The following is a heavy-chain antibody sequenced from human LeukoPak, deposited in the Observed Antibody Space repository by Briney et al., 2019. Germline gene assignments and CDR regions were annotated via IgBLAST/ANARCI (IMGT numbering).Heavy chain of an antibody. D-gene: IGHD3-10*01. V-gene: IGHV1-2*02. J-gene: IGHJ4*02. Sequence: GASVKVSCKASGYILSDFYMHWVRRVPGQGLEWMGWMNPHSGGTNYAQKFQGRVTMTRDTSISTDYMELTRLTSDDTAIYYCVRDGDGRINFDYWGQGTLVTVSS. CDR1: GYILSDFY. CDR3: VRDGDGRINFDY. CDR2: MNPHSGGT.